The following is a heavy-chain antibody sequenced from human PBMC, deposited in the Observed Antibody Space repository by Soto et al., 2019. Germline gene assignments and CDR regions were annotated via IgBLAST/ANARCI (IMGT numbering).Heavy chain of an antibody. D-gene: IGHD2-8*01. CDR3: VKDGLVYAIPADFDY. J-gene: IGHJ4*02. V-gene: IGHV3-15*01. CDR2: IKSKPDGGTT. Sequence: GWSLRLSCAASGFTFSNAWMIWVRQAPGRGLECVGRIKSKPDGGTTDYAAPVKGRFTISRDDSENTVYLHMNSLRAEDTAVYYCVKDGLVYAIPADFDYWGQGTLVTVSS. CDR1: GFTFSNAW.